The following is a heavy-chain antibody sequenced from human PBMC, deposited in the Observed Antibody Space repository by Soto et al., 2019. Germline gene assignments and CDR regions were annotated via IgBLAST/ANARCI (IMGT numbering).Heavy chain of an antibody. CDR2: IYPGDSDT. CDR1: GYSFTSYW. CDR3: ARHPITMIVPPDAFDI. V-gene: IGHV5-51*01. J-gene: IGHJ3*02. Sequence: PGESLKISCKGSGYSFTSYWIGWVRQMPGKGLEWMGIIYPGDSDTRYSPSFQGQVTISADKSISTAYLQWSSLKASDTAMYYCARHPITMIVPPDAFDIWGQGTRVTAS. D-gene: IGHD3-22*01.